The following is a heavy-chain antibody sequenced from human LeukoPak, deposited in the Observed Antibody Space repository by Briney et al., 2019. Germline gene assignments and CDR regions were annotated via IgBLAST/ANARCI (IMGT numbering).Heavy chain of an antibody. CDR3: PRGDCSSTSCVNFFYSGLDV. Sequence: GASVKVSCKASGYTFTSYDINWVRQATGQGLEWMGWMNPNSGNTGYAQKFQGRVTMTRNTSISTAYMELSSLRSEAPAVYYCPRGDCSSTSCVNFFYSGLDVWGQGTTVT. V-gene: IGHV1-8*01. D-gene: IGHD2-2*01. J-gene: IGHJ6*02. CDR1: GYTFTSYD. CDR2: MNPNSGNT.